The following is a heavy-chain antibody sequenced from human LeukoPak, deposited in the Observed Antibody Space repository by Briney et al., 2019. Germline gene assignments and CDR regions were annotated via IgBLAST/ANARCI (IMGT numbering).Heavy chain of an antibody. J-gene: IGHJ3*02. D-gene: IGHD3-10*01. CDR2: ISSSSSYI. Sequence: KTGGSLRLSCAASGFTFSSYSMTWVRQAPGKGLEWVSSISSSSSYIYYADSVKGRFTISRDNAKNSRYLQMNSLRAEDTAVYYCAREQGLLWFGELSLGGAFDTWGQGTMVTVSS. CDR1: GFTFSSYS. V-gene: IGHV3-21*01. CDR3: AREQGLLWFGELSLGGAFDT.